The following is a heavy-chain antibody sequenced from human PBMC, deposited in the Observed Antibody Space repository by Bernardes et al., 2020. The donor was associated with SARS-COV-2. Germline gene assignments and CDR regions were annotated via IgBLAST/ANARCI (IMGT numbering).Heavy chain of an antibody. J-gene: IGHJ4*02. CDR1: GFTFSSYS. V-gene: IGHV3-21*01. Sequence: SLLLSFAASGFTFSSYSMNWVRQAPGKGLEWVSSISSSSYIYYADSVKGRFTISRDNAKNSLYLQMNSLRAEDTAVYYCARDLKKLGETVTSDYWGQGTLVTVSA. CDR3: ARDLKKLGETVTSDY. D-gene: IGHD3-16*01. CDR2: ISSSSYI.